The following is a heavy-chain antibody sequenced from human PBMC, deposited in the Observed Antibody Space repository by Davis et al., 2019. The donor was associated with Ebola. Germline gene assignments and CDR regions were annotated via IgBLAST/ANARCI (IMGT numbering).Heavy chain of an antibody. J-gene: IGHJ4*02. V-gene: IGHV3-30*03. CDR2: LSYDGSHE. CDR3: ATQGVRYGDYPFDF. CDR1: GFIFSSFG. D-gene: IGHD4-17*01. Sequence: SLNISCAASGFIFSSFGMQWVRQAPGKGLEWVAALSYDGSHENHAQSVKGRFTISRDNSKNTLYLQMNSLRAEDTAVYYCATQGVRYGDYPFDFWGPGTLVTVSS.